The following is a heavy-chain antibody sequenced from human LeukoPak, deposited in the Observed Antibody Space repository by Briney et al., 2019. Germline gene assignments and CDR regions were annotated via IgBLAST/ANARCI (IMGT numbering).Heavy chain of an antibody. CDR2: IYPGDSDT. D-gene: IGHD3-10*01. J-gene: IGHJ6*02. Sequence: GESLKISCQGSGYSFADSWVAWVRQMPGKGLEWMAIIYPGDSDTRYSPSFEGQVTISADKSISTAYLQWSSLKASGTAKYYCARSPMGWGYGMDVWGQGTTVTVSS. CDR3: ARSPMGWGYGMDV. CDR1: GYSFADSW. V-gene: IGHV5-51*01.